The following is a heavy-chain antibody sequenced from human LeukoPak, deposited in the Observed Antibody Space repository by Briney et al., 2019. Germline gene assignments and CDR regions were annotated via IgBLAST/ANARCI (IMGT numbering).Heavy chain of an antibody. D-gene: IGHD6-6*01. CDR3: ARERSSSSEEFDI. CDR2: IYYSGST. CDR1: GGSISSYY. J-gene: IGHJ3*02. Sequence: SETLSLTCTVSGGSISSYYWSWIRQPPGKGLEWIGYIYYSGSTNYNPSLKSRVTISVDTSKNQFSLKLSSVTAADTAVYYCARERSSSSEEFDIWGQGTMVTVSS. V-gene: IGHV4-59*01.